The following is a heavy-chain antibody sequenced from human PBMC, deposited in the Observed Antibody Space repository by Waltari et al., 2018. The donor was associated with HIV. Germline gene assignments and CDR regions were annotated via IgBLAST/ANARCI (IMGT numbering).Heavy chain of an antibody. CDR1: GFNFRISW. D-gene: IGHD2-2*01. Sequence: VQLVESGGKLVQPGGSLRLSRAPSGFNFRISWMHWIRQVPGKGLGWVSHINIDGSDTSYLESVKGRFTISRDNANNTLYLQMNNLRVEDTAMYFCTRDLSTYGHEFDYWGQGTLVTVAS. J-gene: IGHJ4*02. CDR3: TRDLSTYGHEFDY. V-gene: IGHV3-74*01. CDR2: INIDGSDT.